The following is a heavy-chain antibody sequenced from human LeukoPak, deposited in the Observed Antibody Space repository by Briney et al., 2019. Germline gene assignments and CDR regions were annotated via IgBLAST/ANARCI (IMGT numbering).Heavy chain of an antibody. CDR1: GFTFSSYA. Sequence: GGSLRLSCAASGFTFSSYAMSWVRQAPGKGLEWVSAISGSGGSTYYAGSVKGRFTISRDNSKNTLYLQMNSLRAEDTAVYYCAKDPGYSYGFDYWGQGTLVTASS. CDR2: ISGSGGST. D-gene: IGHD5-18*01. V-gene: IGHV3-23*01. CDR3: AKDPGYSYGFDY. J-gene: IGHJ4*02.